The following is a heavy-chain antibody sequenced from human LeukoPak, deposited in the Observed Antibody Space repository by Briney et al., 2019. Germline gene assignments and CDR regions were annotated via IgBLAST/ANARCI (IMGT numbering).Heavy chain of an antibody. Sequence: SVKVSCKASGGTFSSYAISWVRQAPGQGLEWMGRIIPILGIANYAQKFQGRVTITADKSTSTAYMELSSLRSEDTAVYYCARDPYDILTGYPYYYYGMDVWGQGTTVTVSS. J-gene: IGHJ6*02. V-gene: IGHV1-69*04. CDR1: GGTFSSYA. CDR3: ARDPYDILTGYPYYYYGMDV. D-gene: IGHD3-9*01. CDR2: IIPILGIA.